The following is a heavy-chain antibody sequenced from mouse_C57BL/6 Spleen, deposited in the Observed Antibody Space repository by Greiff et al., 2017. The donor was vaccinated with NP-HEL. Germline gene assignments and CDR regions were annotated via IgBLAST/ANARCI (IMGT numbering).Heavy chain of an antibody. J-gene: IGHJ1*03. Sequence: EVMLVESGGGLVKPGGSLKLSCAASGFTFSSYAMSWVRQTPEKRLEWVATISDGGSYTYYPDNVKGRFTISRDNAKNNLYLQMSHLKSEDTAMYYCAKLRYFDVWGTGTTVTVSS. CDR3: AKLRYFDV. CDR1: GFTFSSYA. CDR2: ISDGGSYT. V-gene: IGHV5-4*03.